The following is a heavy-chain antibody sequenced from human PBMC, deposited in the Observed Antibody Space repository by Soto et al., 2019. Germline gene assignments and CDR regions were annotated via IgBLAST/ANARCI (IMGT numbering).Heavy chain of an antibody. Sequence: EVQLLDSGGGLVQPGGSLRLSCAASEFTFRTYAMSWVRQAPGKGLEWVSTISDSGTTYYANSVKGRFTISRDNSRNTLDLQMNSLRVEDTAVYYCAKGGEGSCSRTSCLYFSDSWGQGTLVTVSS. D-gene: IGHD2-2*01. J-gene: IGHJ5*02. CDR2: ISDSGTT. V-gene: IGHV3-23*01. CDR3: AKGGEGSCSRTSCLYFSDS. CDR1: EFTFRTYA.